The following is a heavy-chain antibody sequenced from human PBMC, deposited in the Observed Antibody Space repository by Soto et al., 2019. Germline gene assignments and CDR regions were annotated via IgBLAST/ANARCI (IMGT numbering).Heavy chain of an antibody. J-gene: IGHJ6*02. CDR1: GFTFSNFA. V-gene: IGHV3-30-3*01. CDR2: ISDDGSNK. Sequence: QGQLVESGGGVVQPGRSLRLSCVASGFTFSNFAIHWVRQAPGKGLEWVAVISDDGSNKYYADSVKGRLTISRDNSKNXLYRQMNSLRGEDMGVYYGANTSHWSWDPRTPTDVWGQGTTVTVSS. D-gene: IGHD3-3*01. CDR3: ANTSHWSWDPRTPTDV.